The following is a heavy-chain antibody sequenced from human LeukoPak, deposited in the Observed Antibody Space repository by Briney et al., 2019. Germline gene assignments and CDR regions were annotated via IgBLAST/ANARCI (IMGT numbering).Heavy chain of an antibody. D-gene: IGHD6-6*01. CDR3: ARASSSSGWFDP. V-gene: IGHV4-39*01. Sequence: PSETLSLTCTVSGGSISGSSYYWGWIRQPPGKGLEWIGSLYYSGSTYYNPSLKSRVTISVDTSKNQFSLKLSSVTAADTAVYYCARASSSSGWFDPWGQGTLVTVSS. J-gene: IGHJ5*02. CDR2: LYYSGST. CDR1: GGSISGSSYY.